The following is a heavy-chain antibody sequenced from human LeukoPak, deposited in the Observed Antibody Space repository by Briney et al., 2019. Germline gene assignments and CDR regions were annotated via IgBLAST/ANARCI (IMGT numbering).Heavy chain of an antibody. D-gene: IGHD3-10*01. V-gene: IGHV4-34*01. Sequence: SETLSLTCAVYGGSFSGYYWSWIRQPPGKGLEWIGEINHSGSTNYNPSLKSRVTISVDTSKNQFSLKLSSVTAADTAVYYCARVRYWGYMDVWGKGTTVTVSS. CDR2: INHSGST. J-gene: IGHJ6*03. CDR3: ARVRYWGYMDV. CDR1: GGSFSGYY.